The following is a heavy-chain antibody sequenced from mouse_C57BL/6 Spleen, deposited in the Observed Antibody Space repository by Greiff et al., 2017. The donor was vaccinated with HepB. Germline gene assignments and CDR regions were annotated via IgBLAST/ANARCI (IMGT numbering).Heavy chain of an antibody. CDR1: GYTFTSYW. V-gene: IGHV1-69*01. CDR3: ARYDYGFD. D-gene: IGHD2-4*01. J-gene: IGHJ2*01. Sequence: QVQLQQSGAELVMPGASVKLSCKASGYTFTSYWMHWVKQRPGQGLEWIGEIDPSDSYTNYNQKFKGKSTLTVDKSSSTAYMQLSSLTSEDSAVYYCARYDYGFDWGQGTTLTVSS. CDR2: IDPSDSYT.